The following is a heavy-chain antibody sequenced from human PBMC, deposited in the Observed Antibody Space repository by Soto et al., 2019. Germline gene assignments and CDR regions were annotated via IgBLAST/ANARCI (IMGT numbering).Heavy chain of an antibody. CDR3: ARVLYYGSGSYSPYGMDV. V-gene: IGHV1-69*01. J-gene: IGHJ6*02. Sequence: QVQLVQSGAEVKKPGSSVKVSCKTSGVSFNNNGIGWVRQAPGHGLEWMGGVSPPFRTSNYARKFQGRISITAEASTATVNMELSSLTSEDTAQYYCARVLYYGSGSYSPYGMDVWGQGTTVTVSS. CDR2: VSPPFRTS. D-gene: IGHD3-10*01. CDR1: GVSFNNNG.